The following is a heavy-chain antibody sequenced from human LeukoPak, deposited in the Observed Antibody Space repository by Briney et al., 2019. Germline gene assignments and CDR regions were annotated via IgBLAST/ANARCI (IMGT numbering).Heavy chain of an antibody. CDR2: IHYSGLT. V-gene: IGHV4-59*02. Sequence: SETLSLTCTVSGGSVNGDYWNWIRQAPGKGLEWIGFIHYSGLTVYSPSLQSRVSMSVDTSRNQFSLDLSSVTAADTALYYCARDPPEDEWNSLDSWGQGILVTVSS. D-gene: IGHD1-7*01. CDR3: ARDPPEDEWNSLDS. J-gene: IGHJ4*02. CDR1: GGSVNGDY.